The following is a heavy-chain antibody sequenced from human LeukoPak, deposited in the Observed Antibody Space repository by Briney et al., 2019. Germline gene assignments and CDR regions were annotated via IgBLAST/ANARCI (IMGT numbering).Heavy chain of an antibody. CDR1: GFTFSSYA. V-gene: IGHV3-23*01. D-gene: IGHD5-12*01. J-gene: IGHJ5*02. CDR2: IRGGGTST. Sequence: GGSLRLSCAASGFTFSSYAMTWVRQSPGKGLEWVSTIRGGGTSTFYADSLKGRFTISRDNSKSTLYLQTNNLRAEDTAVYYCAKHSGSDSGYWFDPWGQGTLITVSS. CDR3: AKHSGSDSGYWFDP.